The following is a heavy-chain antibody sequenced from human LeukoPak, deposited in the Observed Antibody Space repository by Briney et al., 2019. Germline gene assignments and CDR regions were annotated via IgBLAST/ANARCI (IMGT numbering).Heavy chain of an antibody. CDR3: AKRSGAGASGSYTPFDY. D-gene: IGHD3-10*01. CDR1: GFTFSSYA. Sequence: GRSLRLSCAASGFTFSSYAMHWVRQAPGKGLEWVAVISYDGSNKYYADSVKGRFTISRDNSKNTLYLQMNSLRAEDTAVYYCAKRSGAGASGSYTPFDYWGQGTLVTVSS. J-gene: IGHJ4*02. V-gene: IGHV3-30-3*02. CDR2: ISYDGSNK.